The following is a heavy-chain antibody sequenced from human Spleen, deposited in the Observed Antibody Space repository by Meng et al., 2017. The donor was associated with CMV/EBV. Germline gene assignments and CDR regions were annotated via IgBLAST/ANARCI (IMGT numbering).Heavy chain of an antibody. CDR1: GFTFSSYS. Sequence: GESLKIYCAASGFTFSSYSMNWVRQAPGKGLEWVSSISSSSSYIYYADSVKGRFTISRDNSKNTVYLQMNSLRAEDTAVYYCAKDPRYSSSSGGYFDYWGQGTLVTVSS. D-gene: IGHD6-6*01. J-gene: IGHJ4*02. CDR3: AKDPRYSSSSGGYFDY. V-gene: IGHV3-21*01. CDR2: ISSSSSYI.